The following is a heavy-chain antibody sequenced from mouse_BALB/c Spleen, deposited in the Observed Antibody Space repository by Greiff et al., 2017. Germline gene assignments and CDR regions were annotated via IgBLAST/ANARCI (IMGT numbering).Heavy chain of an antibody. J-gene: IGHJ4*01. CDR2: ISYSGST. CDR3: ARVFQLGYYAMDY. CDR1: GDSITSGY. Sequence: EVKLVESGPSLVKPSQTLSLTCSVTGDSITSGYWNWIRKFPGNKLEYMGYISYSGSTYYNPSLKSRISITRDTSKNQYYLQLNSVTTEDTATYYCARVFQLGYYAMDYWGQGTSVTVSS. D-gene: IGHD4-1*02. V-gene: IGHV3-8*02.